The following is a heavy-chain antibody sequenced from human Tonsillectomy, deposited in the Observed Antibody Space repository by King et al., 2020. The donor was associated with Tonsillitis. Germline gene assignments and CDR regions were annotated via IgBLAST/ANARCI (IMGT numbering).Heavy chain of an antibody. V-gene: IGHV3-11*01. CDR3: ARDDALYYYDSSGYDY. CDR1: GFTFSDYY. D-gene: IGHD3-22*01. Sequence: HVQLVESGGGLVKPGGSLKLSCAASGFTFSDYYMSWIRQAPGKGLEWVSYISSSGSTIDYADSVKGRFTISRDNAKNSLYLQMNSLRAEDTAVYYCARDDALYYYDSSGYDYWGQGTLVTVSS. CDR2: ISSSGSTI. J-gene: IGHJ4*02.